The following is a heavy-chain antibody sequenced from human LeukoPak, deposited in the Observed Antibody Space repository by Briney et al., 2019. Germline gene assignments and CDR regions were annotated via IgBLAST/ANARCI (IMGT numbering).Heavy chain of an antibody. D-gene: IGHD3-22*01. Sequence: PGGSLRLSCAASGFTFSSYGMHWVRQAPGKGLEWVANIKQDGNEKYYVDSVKGRFTISRDNAKNSLYLQMNSLRAEDTAVYYCARDGSSGSNPIPLDYWGQGTLVTVSS. J-gene: IGHJ4*02. CDR2: IKQDGNEK. V-gene: IGHV3-7*01. CDR3: ARDGSSGSNPIPLDY. CDR1: GFTFSSYG.